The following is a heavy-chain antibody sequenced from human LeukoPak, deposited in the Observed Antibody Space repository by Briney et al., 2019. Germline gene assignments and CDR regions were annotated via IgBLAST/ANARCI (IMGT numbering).Heavy chain of an antibody. Sequence: TGGSLRLSCEASGFTFSSYSMNWVRQAPGKGLEWVSSIRSTSSYIYYADSVKGRVTISRDNAKSSLYLQMNNLRAEDTAVYYCARDGWSYYFDYWGQGTLVTVSS. CDR3: ARDGWSYYFDY. D-gene: IGHD6-19*01. V-gene: IGHV3-21*01. J-gene: IGHJ4*02. CDR2: IRSTSSYI. CDR1: GFTFSSYS.